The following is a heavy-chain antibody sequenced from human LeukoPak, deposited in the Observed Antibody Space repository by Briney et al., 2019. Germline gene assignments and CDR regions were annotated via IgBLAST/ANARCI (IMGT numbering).Heavy chain of an antibody. CDR1: GFTVSTCC. CDR2: FDLDGTST. CDR3: ARVTPYSSTWHTGFDY. Sequence: GGSLRLSCAVSGFTVSTCCMHWVRQAPGRELVWVSRFDLDGTSTTYADSVKGRFTISRDVAKNTLYLQMNSLRAEDTAVYYCARVTPYSSTWHTGFDYWGQGTLVTVSA. D-gene: IGHD6-13*01. V-gene: IGHV3-74*03. J-gene: IGHJ4*02.